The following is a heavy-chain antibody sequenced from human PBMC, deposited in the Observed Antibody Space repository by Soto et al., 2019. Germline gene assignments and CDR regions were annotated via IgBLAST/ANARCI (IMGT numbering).Heavy chain of an antibody. J-gene: IGHJ5*02. CDR3: ARSYYDSTGFAVDP. D-gene: IGHD3-22*01. V-gene: IGHV4-59*02. CDR1: GSSVSHGY. CDR2: MYFGGSF. Sequence: QMQLQASGPGLLKPSETLSLTCNVSGSSVSHGYWSWIRQPPGKGLELIGFMYFGGSFNYNPSLTCRATISVETSKNQFSMKLTSVTASDTAVYYCARSYYDSTGFAVDPWGQGTLVTVSS.